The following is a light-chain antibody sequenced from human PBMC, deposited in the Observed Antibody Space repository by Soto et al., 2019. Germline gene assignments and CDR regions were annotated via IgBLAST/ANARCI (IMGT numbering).Light chain of an antibody. CDR1: NSNIGAGYD. CDR2: GNS. Sequence: QSLLTQPPSVSGAPGQRVTISCTGSNSNIGAGYDVHWYQQLPGAAPKLLIYGNSNRPSGVPDRFSGSKSVTSASLAITGLQAEDEADYYCQSYDSSLSRSGVGTGTKVTVL. CDR3: QSYDSSLSRSG. J-gene: IGLJ1*01. V-gene: IGLV1-40*01.